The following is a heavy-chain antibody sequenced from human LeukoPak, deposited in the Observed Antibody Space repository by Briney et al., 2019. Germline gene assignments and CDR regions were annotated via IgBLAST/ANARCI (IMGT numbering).Heavy chain of an antibody. J-gene: IGHJ3*02. CDR1: GFTFSSYA. CDR2: ISGNGSTT. CDR3: ARPRLEYCSGGSCFDAFDI. D-gene: IGHD2-15*01. Sequence: PGGSLRLSCAASGFTFSSYAMNWVRQAPGKGLECVSPISGNGSTTYYADSVKGWFTIYRDNSKNTLFLQMNSLTAEDTAIYSCARPRLEYCSGGSCFDAFDIWGQGTMVTVSS. V-gene: IGHV3-23*01.